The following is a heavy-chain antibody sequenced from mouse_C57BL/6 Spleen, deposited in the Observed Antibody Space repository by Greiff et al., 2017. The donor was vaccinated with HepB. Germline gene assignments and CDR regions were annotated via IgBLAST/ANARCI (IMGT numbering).Heavy chain of an antibody. Sequence: VQLQQPGAELVRPGTSVKLSCKASGYTFTSYWMHWVKQRPGQGLEWIGVIDPYDSYTNYNQKFKGKATLTVDTSSSTAYMQLSSLTSEDSAVYYCAREVLRGYWYFDVWGTGTTVTVSS. V-gene: IGHV1-59*01. CDR3: AREVLRGYWYFDV. J-gene: IGHJ1*03. CDR2: IDPYDSYT. CDR1: GYTFTSYW.